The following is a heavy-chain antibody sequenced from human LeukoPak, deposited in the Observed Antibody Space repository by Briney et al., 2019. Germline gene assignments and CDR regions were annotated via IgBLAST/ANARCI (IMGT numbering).Heavy chain of an antibody. Sequence: EASVKLSCKTSGYTFTSDDINWGRQATGQGHGWMRWMNPNSVNRAYAKKFHAGVAVTWNTTISTAYMQLSSLRSEAPAIYYFARSPTGLLKRNDFWGQGTLVTVSS. V-gene: IGHV1-8*01. J-gene: IGHJ4*02. D-gene: IGHD2/OR15-2a*01. CDR3: ARSPTGLLKRNDF. CDR2: MNPNSVNR. CDR1: GYTFTSDD.